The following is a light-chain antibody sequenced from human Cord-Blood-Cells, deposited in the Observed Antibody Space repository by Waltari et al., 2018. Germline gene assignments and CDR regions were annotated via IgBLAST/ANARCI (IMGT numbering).Light chain of an antibody. CDR1: KSVCSY. Sequence: EVVLTQAPATLSLSPGERATLACRASKSVCSYLAWYQQKHGQAPRLLIYDVSSGATGIPARFSGSGSGTDCTLTISSLEPEAFAGYYCQQRRNWPLTFGGGTKVEIK. J-gene: IGKJ4*01. CDR2: DVS. CDR3: QQRRNWPLT. V-gene: IGKV3-11*01.